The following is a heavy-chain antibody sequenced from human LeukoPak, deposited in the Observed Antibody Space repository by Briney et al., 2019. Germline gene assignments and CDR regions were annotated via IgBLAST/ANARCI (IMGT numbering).Heavy chain of an antibody. D-gene: IGHD6-13*01. CDR2: ISSSSSYI. CDR3: ARPRGSSWYWFDP. V-gene: IGHV3-21*01. Sequence: GGSLRLSCAASGFTFSSYSMSWVRQAPGKGLGWVSSISSSSSYIYYADSVKGRFTISRDNAKNSLYLQMNSLRAEDTAVYYCARPRGSSWYWFDPWGQGTLVTVSS. CDR1: GFTFSSYS. J-gene: IGHJ5*02.